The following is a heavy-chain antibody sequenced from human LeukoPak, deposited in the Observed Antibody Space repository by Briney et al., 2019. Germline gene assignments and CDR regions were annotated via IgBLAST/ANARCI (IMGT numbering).Heavy chain of an antibody. D-gene: IGHD6-19*01. J-gene: IGHJ5*02. CDR1: GGSISSGTYY. Sequence: ETLSLTCTVSGGSISSGTYYWGWIRQPPGKGLEWVSGITASGDRTFYGDSVKGRFTISRDNSKNTLYLQMNSLRAEDTAVYYCANINQWLVRNWFDPWGQGTLVTVSS. CDR2: ITASGDRT. V-gene: IGHV3-23*01. CDR3: ANINQWLVRNWFDP.